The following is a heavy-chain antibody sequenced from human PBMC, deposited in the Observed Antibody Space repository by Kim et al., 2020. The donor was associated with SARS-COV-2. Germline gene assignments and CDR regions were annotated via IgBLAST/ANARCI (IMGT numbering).Heavy chain of an antibody. CDR3: ARHPVSVIYYYYYGMDV. CDR1: GYTFTSYD. D-gene: IGHD1-20*01. V-gene: IGHV1-8*01. J-gene: IGHJ6*02. Sequence: ASVKVSCKASGYTFTSYDINWVRQATGQGLEWMGWMNPNSGNTGYAQKFQGRVTMTRNTSISTAYMELSSLRSEDTAVYYCARHPVSVIYYYYYGMDVWGQGTTVTVSS. CDR2: MNPNSGNT.